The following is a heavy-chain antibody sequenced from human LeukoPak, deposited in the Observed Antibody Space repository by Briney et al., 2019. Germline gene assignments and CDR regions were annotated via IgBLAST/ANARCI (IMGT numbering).Heavy chain of an antibody. Sequence: GGSLRLSCVASGFSFSDFYMSWIRQAPGKGLEWVSYISSSSDYINYADSVKGRFTISRDNAKNSLYLQMNSLRAGDTAVYYCASRSPACDYWGQGTLVTVSS. D-gene: IGHD2-2*01. J-gene: IGHJ4*02. V-gene: IGHV3-11*06. CDR2: ISSSSDYI. CDR3: ASRSPACDY. CDR1: GFSFSDFY.